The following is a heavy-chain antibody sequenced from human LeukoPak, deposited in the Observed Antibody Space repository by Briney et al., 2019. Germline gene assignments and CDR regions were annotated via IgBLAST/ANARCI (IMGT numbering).Heavy chain of an antibody. Sequence: GGSLRLSCAVSGFTFSNYWMHWVRQAPGKGLVWVSRINSDGSSTVYADSVKGRFTISRDSAKNTLYLQMSSLRAEDTAVYYCVKDQSSSSPVYYFDYWGQGTLVTVSS. CDR2: INSDGSST. V-gene: IGHV3-74*01. CDR3: VKDQSSSSPVYYFDY. D-gene: IGHD6-6*01. J-gene: IGHJ4*02. CDR1: GFTFSNYW.